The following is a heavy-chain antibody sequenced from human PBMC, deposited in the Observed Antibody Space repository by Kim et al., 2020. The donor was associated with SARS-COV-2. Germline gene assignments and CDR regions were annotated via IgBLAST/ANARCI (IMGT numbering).Heavy chain of an antibody. Sequence: SETLSLTCTVSGGSISTYYWSWIRQPPGKGLEWIGYIYYSGRTNYNPSLKSRVTISVDTSKNQFSLNLTFVTAADTAVYYCARARYCTNGQCYRSFYYYYNMDVWGQGTTVIVSS. V-gene: IGHV4-59*13. CDR3: ARARYCTNGQCYRSFYYYYNMDV. CDR1: GGSISTYY. J-gene: IGHJ6*02. CDR2: IYYSGRT. D-gene: IGHD2-8*01.